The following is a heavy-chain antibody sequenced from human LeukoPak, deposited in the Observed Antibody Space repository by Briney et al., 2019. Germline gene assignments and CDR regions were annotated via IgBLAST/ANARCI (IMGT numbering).Heavy chain of an antibody. V-gene: IGHV4-59*01. CDR2: IYYSGST. CDR3: ARGRSSMVRGYYYYYMDV. J-gene: IGHJ6*03. D-gene: IGHD3-10*01. CDR1: GGSISSYY. Sequence: PSETLSLTCTVSGGSISSYYWSWIRQPPGKGLEWIGYIYYSGSTNYNPSLESRVTISVDTSKNQFSLKLSSVTAADTAVYYCARGRSSMVRGYYYYYMDVWGKGTTVTIPS.